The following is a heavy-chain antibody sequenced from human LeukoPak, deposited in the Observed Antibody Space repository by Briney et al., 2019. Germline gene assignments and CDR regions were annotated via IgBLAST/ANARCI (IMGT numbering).Heavy chain of an antibody. J-gene: IGHJ5*02. D-gene: IGHD3-3*01. Sequence: SQTLSLTCAISGDSVSSNSAAWNWIRQSPSRGLEWLGRTYYRSKWYNDYAVSVKSRITINPDTSKNRFSLQLNSVTPEDTAVYYCARGEIFGVVIPNWFDPWGQGTLVTVSS. V-gene: IGHV6-1*01. CDR2: TYYRSKWYN. CDR3: ARGEIFGVVIPNWFDP. CDR1: GDSVSSNSAA.